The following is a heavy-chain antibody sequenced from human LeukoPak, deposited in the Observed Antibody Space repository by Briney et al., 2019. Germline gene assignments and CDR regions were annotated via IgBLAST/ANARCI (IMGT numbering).Heavy chain of an antibody. Sequence: SETMSLTCAVYAGSFSGYYWGWNRQPPGKGMEWIGEINHSGSNNYHTSLKRRATISVDTSKNQFSLKLSSVTAADAAVYYCARGPLRGIVATILFSHYYYAMDVWGQGTTVTVSS. J-gene: IGHJ6*02. D-gene: IGHD5-12*01. V-gene: IGHV4-34*01. CDR1: AGSFSGYY. CDR3: ARGPLRGIVATILFSHYYYAMDV. CDR2: INHSGSN.